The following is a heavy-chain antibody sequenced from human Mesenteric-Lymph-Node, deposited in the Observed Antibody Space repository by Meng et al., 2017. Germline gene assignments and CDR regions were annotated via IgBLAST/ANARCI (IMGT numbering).Heavy chain of an antibody. J-gene: IGHJ5*02. CDR3: VRSSGWVRTGFDP. CDR1: GGSISTSGYY. D-gene: IGHD6-19*01. CDR2: IGHSGTT. V-gene: IGHV4-39*01. Sequence: RPGAGPGLLKPSEALALTWSVSGGSISTSGYYWGWIRQPPGKGLEWIGSIGHSGTTYYTPSLRRRVTVSIDTSKNQFSLEVTSVTAADTAVYYCVRSSGWVRTGFDPWGQGTLVTVSS.